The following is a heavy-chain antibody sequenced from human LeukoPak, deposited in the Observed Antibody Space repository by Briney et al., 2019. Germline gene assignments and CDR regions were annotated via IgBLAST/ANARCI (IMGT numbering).Heavy chain of an antibody. CDR2: IYYSGST. V-gene: IGHV4-59*01. Sequence: SETLSLTCTVSGGSISSYYWSWLRQPPGKGVEWIGYIYYSGSTNYNPSLKSRVTISVDTSKNQFSLKLSSVTAADTAVYYCARERRAFDIWGQGTMVTVSS. CDR1: GGSISSYY. J-gene: IGHJ3*02. CDR3: ARERRAFDI.